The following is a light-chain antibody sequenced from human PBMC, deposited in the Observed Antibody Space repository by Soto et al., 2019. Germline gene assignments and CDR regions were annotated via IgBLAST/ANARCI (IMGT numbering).Light chain of an antibody. J-gene: IGKJ1*01. V-gene: IGKV1-39*01. CDR3: QQSYSAPWT. Sequence: DIQMTQSPSSLFSSVGYRVTITCLASQSISRYLHWYQQKPGKAPNLLIYNASNLQSGVPSRFSGSGSGTDFTLTISSLQPEDFATYYCQQSYSAPWTFGQGTKVDIK. CDR1: QSISRY. CDR2: NAS.